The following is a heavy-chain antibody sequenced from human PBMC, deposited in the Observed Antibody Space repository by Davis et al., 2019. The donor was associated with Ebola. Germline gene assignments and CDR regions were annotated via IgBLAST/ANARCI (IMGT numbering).Heavy chain of an antibody. D-gene: IGHD6-19*01. CDR1: GYSFTTYW. CDR3: ARFRTGYTSGWYLDH. J-gene: IGHJ4*02. Sequence: GESLKISCKASGYSFTTYWIGWVRQMPGKGPECMGMIYPSDTDVRYSPSFQGQVTISADTSTSTAFLQWSSLRASDTAIYYCARFRTGYTSGWYLDHWGQGVLVTVSS. CDR2: IYPSDTDV. V-gene: IGHV5-51*01.